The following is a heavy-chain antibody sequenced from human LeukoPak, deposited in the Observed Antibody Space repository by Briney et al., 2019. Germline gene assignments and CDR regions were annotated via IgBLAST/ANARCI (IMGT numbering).Heavy chain of an antibody. V-gene: IGHV1-69*13. CDR3: AKSLHNWNSLFDY. CDR2: IIPILGTA. J-gene: IGHJ4*02. Sequence: SVKVSCKASGGTFSSYAISWVRQAPGQGLEWMGGIIPILGTANYAQKFQGRVTITADESTSTAYMELSSLRSEDTAVYYCAKSLHNWNSLFDYCGQGTLVTVSS. CDR1: GGTFSSYA. D-gene: IGHD1/OR15-1a*01.